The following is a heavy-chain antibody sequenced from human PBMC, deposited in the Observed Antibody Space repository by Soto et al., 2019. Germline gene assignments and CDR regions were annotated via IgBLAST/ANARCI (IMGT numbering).Heavy chain of an antibody. J-gene: IGHJ6*02. CDR3: VRLRGAGVFPSRYYTSSGMDV. V-gene: IGHV4-34*01. Sequence: SETLSLTCAVYGLSFSGYYWSWIRQPPGKGLEWIGEINHSGSTNYNPSLKSRVTITVDTTNNQFSLKLSSVPAADTAVYICVRLRGAGVFPSRYYTSSGMDVWGQGTMVTVS. D-gene: IGHD3-22*01. CDR2: INHSGST. CDR1: GLSFSGYY.